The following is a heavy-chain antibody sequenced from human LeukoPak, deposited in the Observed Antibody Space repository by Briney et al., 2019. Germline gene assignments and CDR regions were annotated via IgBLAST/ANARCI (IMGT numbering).Heavy chain of an antibody. CDR3: QQGTGY. D-gene: IGHD6-13*01. V-gene: IGHV3-30*04. Sequence: GGSLRLSCAASGFTFSSYAMHWVRQAPGEGLEWVAVISYDGSNKYYADSVKGRFTISRDNSKNTLYLQMNSLRAEDTAVYYAQQGTGYWGQGTLVTVSS. J-gene: IGHJ4*02. CDR1: GFTFSSYA. CDR2: ISYDGSNK.